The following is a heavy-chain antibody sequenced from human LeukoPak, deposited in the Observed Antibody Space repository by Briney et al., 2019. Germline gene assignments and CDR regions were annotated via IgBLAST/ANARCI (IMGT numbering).Heavy chain of an antibody. CDR1: GFTFSNYA. CDR3: AKDGGRYCSSTSCYGPAEYYYYGMDV. CDR2: ISNSGDRT. D-gene: IGHD2-2*01. V-gene: IGHV3-23*01. Sequence: GGSLRLSCAASGFTFSNYAMTWVRQAPGKGLEWVSVISNSGDRTYYADSVKGRFTISRDNSKNTLFLQMNSLRAEDTAVYYCAKDGGRYCSSTSCYGPAEYYYYGMDVWGQGTTVTVSS. J-gene: IGHJ6*02.